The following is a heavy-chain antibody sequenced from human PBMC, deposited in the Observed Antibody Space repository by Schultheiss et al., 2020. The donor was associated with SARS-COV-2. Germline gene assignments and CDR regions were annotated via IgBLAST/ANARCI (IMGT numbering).Heavy chain of an antibody. J-gene: IGHJ4*02. CDR2: ISSSSSYT. V-gene: IGHV3-21*05. Sequence: GGSLRLSCAASGFTFSSYSMNWVRQAPGKGLEWVSYISSSSSYTNYADSVKGRFTISRDNAKNSLYLQMNSLRAEDTAVYYCASRRLSSGWYYVYWGQGTLVTVSS. D-gene: IGHD6-19*01. CDR3: ASRRLSSGWYYVY. CDR1: GFTFSSYS.